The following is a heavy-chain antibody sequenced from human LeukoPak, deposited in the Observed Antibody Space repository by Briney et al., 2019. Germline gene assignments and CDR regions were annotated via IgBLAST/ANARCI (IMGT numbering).Heavy chain of an antibody. Sequence: GGSLRLSCAASGFTFSSYSMNWVRQAPGEGLVWVSYISSSSSTIYYADSVKGRFTISRDNAKNSLYLQMNSLRAEDTAVYYCARGRIAAAGPYFDYWGQGTLVTVSS. D-gene: IGHD6-13*01. CDR3: ARGRIAAAGPYFDY. J-gene: IGHJ4*02. V-gene: IGHV3-48*01. CDR2: ISSSSSTI. CDR1: GFTFSSYS.